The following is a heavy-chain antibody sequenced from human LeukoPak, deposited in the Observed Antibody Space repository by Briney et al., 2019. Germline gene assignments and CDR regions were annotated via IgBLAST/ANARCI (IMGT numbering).Heavy chain of an antibody. V-gene: IGHV1-18*01. D-gene: IGHD2-2*01. J-gene: IGHJ4*02. CDR1: GYTFTSYG. Sequence: AASVKVSCKASGYTFTSYGISWVRQAPGQGLEWMGWISAYNGNTNYAQKLQGRVTMTTDTSTSTAYMELRSLRSDDTAVYYCARDLGVVVPAAIDYWGQGTLVTVSS. CDR2: ISAYNGNT. CDR3: ARDLGVVVPAAIDY.